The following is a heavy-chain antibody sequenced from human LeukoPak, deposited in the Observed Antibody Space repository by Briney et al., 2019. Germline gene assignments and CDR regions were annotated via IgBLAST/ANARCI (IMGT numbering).Heavy chain of an antibody. CDR1: GYTFTDYF. D-gene: IGHD4-17*01. Sequence: ASVKVSCKASGYTFTDYFMHWVRQAPGQGLEWMGWINPNSGGTNYAQKFQGRVTMTRDTSISTAYMELSRLRSDDTAVYYCARDLDYGDPPDWGQGTLVTVSS. CDR3: ARDLDYGDPPD. CDR2: INPNSGGT. V-gene: IGHV1-2*02. J-gene: IGHJ4*02.